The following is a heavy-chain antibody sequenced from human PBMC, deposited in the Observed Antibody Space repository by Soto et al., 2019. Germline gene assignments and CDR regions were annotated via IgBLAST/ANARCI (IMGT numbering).Heavy chain of an antibody. V-gene: IGHV4-34*01. CDR3: ARGWYSSSWYSYYYYGMDV. CDR2: INDSGST. CDR1: GGSFSGYY. Sequence: QVQLQQWGAGLLKPSETLSLTCAVYGGSFSGYYWSWIRQPPGKGLEWIGEINDSGSTNYNPSLKSRVTISVDTSKNQFSLKLSSVTAADTAVYYCARGWYSSSWYSYYYYGMDVWGQGTTVTVSS. J-gene: IGHJ6*02. D-gene: IGHD6-13*01.